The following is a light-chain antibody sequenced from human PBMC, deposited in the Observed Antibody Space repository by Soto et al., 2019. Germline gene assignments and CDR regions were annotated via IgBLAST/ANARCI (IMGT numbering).Light chain of an antibody. V-gene: IGKV1-17*01. CDR3: LQHSTYPLT. CDR2: AAS. CDR1: LGIGNS. J-gene: IGKJ1*01. Sequence: DIQMTQFPSSLSASVGDRVTITCRASLGIGNSLGWYQQKPGKAPNRLIYAASTLQRGVPSRFSGSGSGTEFTLAISSLQPEDAATFYCLQHSTYPLTFGQGTKVEIK.